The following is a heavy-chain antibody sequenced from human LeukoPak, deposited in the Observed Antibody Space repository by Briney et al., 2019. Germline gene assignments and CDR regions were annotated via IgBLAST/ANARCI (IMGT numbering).Heavy chain of an antibody. J-gene: IGHJ4*02. CDR2: IYHSGST. V-gene: IGHV4-38-2*02. CDR3: ARVNPIAAAGITDY. CDR1: GYSISSGYY. Sequence: SETLSLTCTVSGYSISSGYYWGWIRQPPGKGLEWIGSIYHSGSTYYNPSLKSRVTISVDTSKNQFSLKLSSVTAADTAVYYCARVNPIAAAGITDYWGQGTLVTVSS. D-gene: IGHD6-13*01.